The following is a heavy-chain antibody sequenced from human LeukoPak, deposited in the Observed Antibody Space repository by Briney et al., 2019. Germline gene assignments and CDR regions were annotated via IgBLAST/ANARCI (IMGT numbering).Heavy chain of an antibody. D-gene: IGHD6-19*01. CDR2: IHYSGKV. CDR1: GGSLSSSGHW. V-gene: IGHV4-39*01. CDR3: ARQSGDQSSAWYFDA. J-gene: IGHJ4*02. Sequence: SETLSLTCTVSGGSLSSSGHWWVWIRQPPGKGLEWIGSIHYSGKVYHNPSLKSRVTTSVDTSTDQFSLRLSSATAADTAIYYCARQSGDQSSAWYFDAWGQGTLVTVSS.